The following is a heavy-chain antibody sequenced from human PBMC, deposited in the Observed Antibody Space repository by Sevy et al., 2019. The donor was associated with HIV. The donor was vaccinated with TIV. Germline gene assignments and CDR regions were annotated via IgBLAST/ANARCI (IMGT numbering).Heavy chain of an antibody. Sequence: GESLKISCQGSGYSFTSHWIGWVRHMPGKGLEWMGIIFPEDSDTRYSPAFQGQVTFSADKSINTAYLQWSSLKASDTAMYYCATSRSGYFDSSGYYIYWGQGTLVTVSS. CDR2: IFPEDSDT. CDR1: GYSFTSHW. D-gene: IGHD3-22*01. V-gene: IGHV5-51*01. J-gene: IGHJ4*02. CDR3: ATSRSGYFDSSGYYIY.